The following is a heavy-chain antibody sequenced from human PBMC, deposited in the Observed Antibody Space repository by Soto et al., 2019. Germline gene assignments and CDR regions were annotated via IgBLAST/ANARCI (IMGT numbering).Heavy chain of an antibody. CDR2: IIGNSGTT. Sequence: PGGSLRLSCVASGFSFSSYDMSWVRQAPGKGLEWVSFIIGNSGTTYYADSVKGRFTISRDNSKNTLYLQMSRLGAEDTAAYYCAKGSTYSFYFDRWGQGTLVTVSS. CDR1: GFSFSSYD. D-gene: IGHD5-18*01. J-gene: IGHJ4*01. V-gene: IGHV3-23*01. CDR3: AKGSTYSFYFDR.